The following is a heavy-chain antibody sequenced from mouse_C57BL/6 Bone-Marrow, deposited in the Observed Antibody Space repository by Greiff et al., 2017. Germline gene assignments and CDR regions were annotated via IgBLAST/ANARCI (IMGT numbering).Heavy chain of an antibody. Sequence: VQLQQSGAELARPGASVKLSCKASGYTFTSYGISWVKQRTGQGLEWIGEIYPRSGNTKYNEKFKGKATLTADTSSSTAYMELRSLTSEDSAVYFCALIYYGYEGAYWGQGTLVTVSA. D-gene: IGHD2-2*01. CDR3: ALIYYGYEGAY. CDR2: IYPRSGNT. V-gene: IGHV1-81*01. CDR1: GYTFTSYG. J-gene: IGHJ3*01.